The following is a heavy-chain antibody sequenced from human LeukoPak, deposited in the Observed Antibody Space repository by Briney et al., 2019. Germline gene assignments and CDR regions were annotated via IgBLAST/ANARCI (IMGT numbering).Heavy chain of an antibody. Sequence: SETLSLTCAVYGGSFSGYYWSWIRQPPGKGLEWIGEINHSGSTNCNPSLKSRVTISVDTSKNQFSLKLSSVTAADTAVYYCARSLNDFWSGYVYYYYGMDVWGQGTTVTVSS. D-gene: IGHD3-3*01. CDR3: ARSLNDFWSGYVYYYYGMDV. V-gene: IGHV4-34*01. CDR1: GGSFSGYY. CDR2: INHSGST. J-gene: IGHJ6*02.